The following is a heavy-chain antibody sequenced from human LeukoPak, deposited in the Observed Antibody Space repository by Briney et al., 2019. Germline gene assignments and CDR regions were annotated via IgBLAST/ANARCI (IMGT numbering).Heavy chain of an antibody. CDR2: ISGSGGST. CDR1: GFTFSSYA. D-gene: IGHD1-26*01. Sequence: GGSLRLSCAASGFTFSSYAMSWVRQAPGKGLEWVSAISGSGGSTYYADSVKGRFTISRDNSKNTPYLQMNSLRAEDTAVYYCAKGRSGSYFFDYWGQGTLVTVSS. V-gene: IGHV3-23*01. J-gene: IGHJ4*02. CDR3: AKGRSGSYFFDY.